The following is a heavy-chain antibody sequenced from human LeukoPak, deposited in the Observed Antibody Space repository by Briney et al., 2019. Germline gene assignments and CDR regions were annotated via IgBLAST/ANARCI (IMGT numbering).Heavy chain of an antibody. CDR3: ARGGAARPDF. Sequence: PGGSLRLSCVASGFTFSYYAMSWVRQAPGKGLEWVSGISGSGDSTYYADSVKGRFTISRDNSKNTLYLQMNSLRAEDTAVYYCARGGAARPDFWGQGTLVTVSS. J-gene: IGHJ4*02. CDR2: ISGSGDST. D-gene: IGHD6-6*01. CDR1: GFTFSYYA. V-gene: IGHV3-23*01.